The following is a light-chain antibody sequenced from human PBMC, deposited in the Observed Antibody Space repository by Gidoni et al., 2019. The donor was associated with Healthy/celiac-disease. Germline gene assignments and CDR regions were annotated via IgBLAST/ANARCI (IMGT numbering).Light chain of an antibody. CDR1: QDISNY. CDR2: DAS. V-gene: IGKV1-33*01. CDR3: QQYDNLPPLT. J-gene: IGKJ4*01. Sequence: DIQMTQSPASLSASVGDRVTITCQASQDISNYLHWYQQKPGKAPKLLIYDASNLETGVPSRFSGSGSGTDFTFTISSLQPEDIATYYCQQYDNLPPLTFGGGIKVEIK.